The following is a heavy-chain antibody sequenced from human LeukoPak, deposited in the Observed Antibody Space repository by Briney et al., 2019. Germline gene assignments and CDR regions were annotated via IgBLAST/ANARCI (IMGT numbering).Heavy chain of an antibody. CDR3: ARGTTALMDV. V-gene: IGHV3-21*01. D-gene: IGHD2-21*02. CDR2: ISTTSSYI. CDR1: GFTFSSYW. Sequence: GGSLRLSCAASGFTFSSYWMHWVRQAPGKGLEWVSSISTTSSYIYYADSVKGRFTVSSDNAKNSLYLQMNSLRAEDTAVYYCARGTTALMDVWGKGTTVTVSS. J-gene: IGHJ6*03.